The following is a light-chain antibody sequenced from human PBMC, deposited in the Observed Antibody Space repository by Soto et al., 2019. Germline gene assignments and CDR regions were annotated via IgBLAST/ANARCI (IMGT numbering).Light chain of an antibody. CDR1: SSDVGGYKY. Sequence: QSALTQPASVSGSPGQSITISCTGVSSDVGGYKYVSWYQQHPGKAPKVMIYEISKRPSGFSDRFSGSKTGKTASLTISGLQAEDEADYYCSSYTSINKVFGGGTKLTVL. CDR2: EIS. CDR3: SSYTSINKV. J-gene: IGLJ2*01. V-gene: IGLV2-14*01.